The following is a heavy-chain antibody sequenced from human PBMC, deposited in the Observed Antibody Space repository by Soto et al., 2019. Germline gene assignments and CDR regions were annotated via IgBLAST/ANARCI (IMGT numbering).Heavy chain of an antibody. Sequence: EVQLVESGGGLVKPGGSLRLSCAASGFTFSSYSMNWVRQAPGKGLEWVSSISSSSSYIYYADSVKGRFTISRDNAKNSLDLQMNSLRAEDTGVYYCAREGKWLVRPYYYYGMDVWGQGTTVTVSS. V-gene: IGHV3-21*01. J-gene: IGHJ6*02. CDR2: ISSSSSYI. CDR3: AREGKWLVRPYYYYGMDV. CDR1: GFTFSSYS. D-gene: IGHD6-19*01.